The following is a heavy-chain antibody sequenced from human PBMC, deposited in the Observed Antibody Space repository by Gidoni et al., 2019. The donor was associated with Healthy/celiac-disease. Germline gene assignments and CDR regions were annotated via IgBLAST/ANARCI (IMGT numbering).Heavy chain of an antibody. Sequence: QVQLVQSGAEVKKPGSSVKVSCKASGGTFSSYAFSWVRQAPGQGLEWMGGIIPIFGTANYAQKFQGRVTITADKSTSTAYMELSSLRSEDTAVYYCARGLRTMVRGVMYYYYMDVWGKGTTVTVSS. CDR3: ARGLRTMVRGVMYYYYMDV. D-gene: IGHD3-10*01. V-gene: IGHV1-69*06. CDR1: GGTFSSYA. J-gene: IGHJ6*03. CDR2: IIPIFGTA.